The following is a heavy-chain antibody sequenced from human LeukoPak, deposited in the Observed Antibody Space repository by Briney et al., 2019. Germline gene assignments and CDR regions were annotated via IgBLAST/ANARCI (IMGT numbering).Heavy chain of an antibody. CDR2: IYHSGST. CDR3: ARDRARIGSSAWYDNWFDP. Sequence: SETRSLTCTVSGYSISSGYYWGWIRQPPGKGLEWIGSIYHSGSTYYNPSLKSRVTISVDTSKNQFSLKLSSVTAADTAVYYCARDRARIGSSAWYDNWFDPWGQGTLVTVSS. V-gene: IGHV4-38-2*02. CDR1: GYSISSGYY. D-gene: IGHD6-13*01. J-gene: IGHJ5*02.